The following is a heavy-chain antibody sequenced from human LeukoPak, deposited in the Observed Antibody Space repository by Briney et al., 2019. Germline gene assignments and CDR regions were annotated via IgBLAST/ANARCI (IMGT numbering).Heavy chain of an antibody. CDR2: ISSSSSTI. J-gene: IGHJ4*02. CDR1: GFSSSTYS. V-gene: IGHV3-48*04. D-gene: IGHD3-16*01. Sequence: GGSLRLSCTASGFSSSTYSMNWVRQAPGKGLEWVSYISSSSSTIYYADSVKGRFTISRDNAKNSLYLQMNGLRAEDTAVYYCARAPGWGGHFHYWGQGTLATVTS. CDR3: ARAPGWGGHFHY.